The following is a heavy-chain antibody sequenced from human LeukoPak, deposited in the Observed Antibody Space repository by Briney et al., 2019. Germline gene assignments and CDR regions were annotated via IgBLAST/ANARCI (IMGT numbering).Heavy chain of an antibody. Sequence: GGSLRLSCAASGFTFSSYSMNWVRQAPGKGLEWVSSISSSSSYIYYADSVKGRFTISRDNAKNSLYLQMNSLRVEDTAVYFCARDPRPNFGYTAAYSAFDIWAQGTLVTVSS. J-gene: IGHJ3*02. CDR2: ISSSSSYI. V-gene: IGHV3-21*01. CDR1: GFTFSSYS. CDR3: ARDPRPNFGYTAAYSAFDI. D-gene: IGHD5-18*01.